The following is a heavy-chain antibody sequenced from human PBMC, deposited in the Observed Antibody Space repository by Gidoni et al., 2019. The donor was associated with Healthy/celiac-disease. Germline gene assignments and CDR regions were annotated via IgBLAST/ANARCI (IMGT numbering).Heavy chain of an antibody. J-gene: IGHJ4*02. CDR2: INHSGST. Sequence: QVQLQQLGEGLLKPSETLSLTCAVYGGSFSGYYWSWIRQPPGKGLEWIGEINHSGSTHYNPSLNSRVTISVDTSKNQFSLKLSSVTAADTAVYSCASYPEGSGSCYARYFDYWGQGTLVTVSS. V-gene: IGHV4-34*01. CDR3: ASYPEGSGSCYARYFDY. CDR1: GGSFSGYY. D-gene: IGHD3-10*01.